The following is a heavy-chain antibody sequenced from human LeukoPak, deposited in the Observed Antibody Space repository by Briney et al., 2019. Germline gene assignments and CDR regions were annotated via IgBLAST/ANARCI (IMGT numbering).Heavy chain of an antibody. V-gene: IGHV3-21*01. Sequence: PGRSLRLFCAASGFTFSSYGMHWVRQAPGKGLEWVSSISSSSSYIYYADSVKGRFTITRDNAKNSLYLQMNSLRAEDTAVYYCARASYGSGSYDLYYFDYSGHGNLVTVSS. J-gene: IGHJ4*01. CDR1: GFTFSSYG. D-gene: IGHD3-10*01. CDR3: ARASYGSGSYDLYYFDY. CDR2: ISSSSSYI.